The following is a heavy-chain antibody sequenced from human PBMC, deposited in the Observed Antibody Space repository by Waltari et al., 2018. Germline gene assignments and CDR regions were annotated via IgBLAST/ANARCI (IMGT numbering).Heavy chain of an antibody. J-gene: IGHJ4*02. CDR2: TSAYNGNK. Sequence: QVQLVQSGPEVKKPGASVKVSCWASGYAFSTYGISWVRQAPGQGLEWMAWTSAYNGNKNYAQKLQGRLTMTTDTSTNTAYMELRSLRSDDTAVYYCARDNIAAAGIFDLWGQGTLVTVSS. V-gene: IGHV1-18*01. D-gene: IGHD6-25*01. CDR3: ARDNIAAAGIFDL. CDR1: GYAFSTYG.